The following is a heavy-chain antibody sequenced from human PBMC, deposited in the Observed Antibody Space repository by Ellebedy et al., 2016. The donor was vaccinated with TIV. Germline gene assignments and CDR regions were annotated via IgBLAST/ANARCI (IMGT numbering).Heavy chain of an antibody. J-gene: IGHJ4*02. CDR1: GFTFSDYY. CDR2: ISNSRTYT. CDR3: ARNGYEYVWGSYHHDY. Sequence: GESLKISCAASGFTFSDYYMSWIRQAPGKGLEWVSYISNSRTYTNYSDSVKGRFTISRDNAKNSLYLQMNSLRAEDTAVYYCARNGYEYVWGSYHHDYWGQGTLVTVSS. V-gene: IGHV3-11*06. D-gene: IGHD3-16*02.